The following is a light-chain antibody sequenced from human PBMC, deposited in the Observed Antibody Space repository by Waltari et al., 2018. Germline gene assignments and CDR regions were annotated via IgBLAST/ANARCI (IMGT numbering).Light chain of an antibody. CDR2: WAS. J-gene: IGKJ2*01. CDR1: QTVLYSSNNKNY. V-gene: IGKV4-1*01. CDR3: QEYYTFYT. Sequence: DIVMTQSPDSLAVSLGGRAPIHCKASQTVLYSSNNKNYLAWYQQKLGRPPKLLIYWASTRASGVPDRFTGSGSGTDFTLTISNLQAEDVAVYYCQEYYTFYTFGQGTKLEIK.